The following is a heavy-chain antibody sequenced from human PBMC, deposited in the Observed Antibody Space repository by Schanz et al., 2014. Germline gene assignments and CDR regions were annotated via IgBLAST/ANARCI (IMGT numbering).Heavy chain of an antibody. CDR3: AKDVRPVANTVHFYYMDV. Sequence: GQLVESGGGVVQPGGSLRLSCVASGFTFSSYAMSWVRQAPGKGLEWVSGISDNGISTYYADSVKGRFSISRENSKSILYLQMNSLRAEDTAVYYCAKDVRPVANTVHFYYMDVWGQGTTVTVSS. J-gene: IGHJ6*02. CDR2: ISDNGIST. CDR1: GFTFSSYA. D-gene: IGHD6-19*01. V-gene: IGHV3-23*04.